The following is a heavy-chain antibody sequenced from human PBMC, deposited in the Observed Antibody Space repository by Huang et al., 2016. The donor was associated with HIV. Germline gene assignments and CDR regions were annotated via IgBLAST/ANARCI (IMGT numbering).Heavy chain of an antibody. CDR2: IDPGDSDT. D-gene: IGHD2-2*01. CDR1: GYTFNGYW. V-gene: IGHV5-51*01. J-gene: IGHJ3*02. CDR3: ARQGVGDFVVEPTGLGAFDI. Sequence: EVQLVQSGAVVKKPGESLKISCKGSGYTFNGYWIGWVRQMPGKGLELMGIIDPGDSDTTYSPAFQGQVTISADKSMSTAYLQWSGLKASDTAMYYCARQGVGDFVVEPTGLGAFDIWGQGTMVTVSS.